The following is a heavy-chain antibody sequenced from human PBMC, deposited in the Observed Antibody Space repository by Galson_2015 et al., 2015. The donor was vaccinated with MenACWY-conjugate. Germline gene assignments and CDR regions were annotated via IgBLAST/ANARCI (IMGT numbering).Heavy chain of an antibody. D-gene: IGHD6-19*01. CDR1: GFAFSNYC. CDR3: VRGSSGWRGMDI. CDR2: ICAGGISI. J-gene: IGHJ6*02. V-gene: IGHV3-74*03. Sequence: SLRLSCAASGFAFSNYCTHWVRQAPGKGLECVSRICAGGISIMYGDSVRGRFTISRDDAENTLYLQMDGLRADDTAVYFCVRGSSGWRGMDIWGQGTTVTVSS.